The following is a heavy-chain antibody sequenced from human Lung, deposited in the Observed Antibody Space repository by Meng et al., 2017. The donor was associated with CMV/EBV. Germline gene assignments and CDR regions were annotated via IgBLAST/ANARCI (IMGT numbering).Heavy chain of an antibody. Sequence: SVKVSCKASGGTFSNYIISWVRQAPGQGLEWMGRIVPILGMANYAQIFQGRVTITADKSTSTAYMELSSLRFEDTAVYYCASGAAPAATQGYYYYGMDVWGHGTKVTVSS. CDR1: GGTFSNYI. D-gene: IGHD2-2*01. CDR2: IVPILGMA. J-gene: IGHJ6*02. V-gene: IGHV1-69*02. CDR3: ASGAAPAATQGYYYYGMDV.